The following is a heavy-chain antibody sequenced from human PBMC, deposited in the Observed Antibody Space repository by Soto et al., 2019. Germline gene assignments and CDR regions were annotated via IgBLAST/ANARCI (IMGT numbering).Heavy chain of an antibody. CDR1: GFTFSSYA. CDR2: ISGSGGST. J-gene: IGHJ3*02. V-gene: IGHV3-23*01. Sequence: GGSLRLSCAASGFTFSSYAMSWVRQAPGKGLEWVSAISGSGGSTYYADSVKGRFTISRDNSKNTLYLQMNSLRAEDTAVYYCALITFGGVIAWGDAFDIWGQGTMVTVSS. CDR3: ALITFGGVIAWGDAFDI. D-gene: IGHD3-16*02.